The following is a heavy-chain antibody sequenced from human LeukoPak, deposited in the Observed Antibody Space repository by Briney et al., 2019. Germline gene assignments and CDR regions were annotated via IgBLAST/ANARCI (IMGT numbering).Heavy chain of an antibody. CDR2: ISVSGGST. CDR1: GFTFSSYA. J-gene: IGHJ4*02. D-gene: IGHD2-2*01. V-gene: IGHV3-23*01. CDR3: AKGSSTSCYAGFDY. Sequence: GGSLRLSCAASGFTFSSYAMSWVRQAPGKGLEWVSAISVSGGSTYYADSVKGRFTISRDNSKNTLYLRMNSLRAEDTAVYYCAKGSSTSCYAGFDYWGQGTLVTVSS.